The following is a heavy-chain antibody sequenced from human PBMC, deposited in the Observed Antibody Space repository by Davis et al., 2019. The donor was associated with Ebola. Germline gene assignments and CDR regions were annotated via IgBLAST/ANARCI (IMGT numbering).Heavy chain of an antibody. J-gene: IGHJ4*02. CDR1: GFTFSNYN. V-gene: IGHV3-30*03. D-gene: IGHD4-17*01. CDR3: ARRTDFDY. CDR2: ISYDGSNK. Sequence: GESLKISCAASGFTFSNYNMNWVRQAPGKGLEWVAVISYDGSNKYYADSVKGRFTISRDNSKNTLYLQMNSLRAEDTAVYYCARRTDFDYWGQGTLVTVSS.